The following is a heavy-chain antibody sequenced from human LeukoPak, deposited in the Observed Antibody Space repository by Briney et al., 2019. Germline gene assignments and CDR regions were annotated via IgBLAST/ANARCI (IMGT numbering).Heavy chain of an antibody. CDR1: GGSISSGGYY. CDR3: ARDLAPDSSGYYGSGADAFDI. V-gene: IGHV4-30-2*01. J-gene: IGHJ3*02. Sequence: SETLSLTCTVSGGSISSGGYYWSWIRQPPGKGLEWIGYIYHSGSTYYNPSLKSRVTISVDRSKNQFSLKLSSVTAADTAVYYCARDLAPDSSGYYGSGADAFDIWGQGTMVTVSS. CDR2: IYHSGST. D-gene: IGHD3-22*01.